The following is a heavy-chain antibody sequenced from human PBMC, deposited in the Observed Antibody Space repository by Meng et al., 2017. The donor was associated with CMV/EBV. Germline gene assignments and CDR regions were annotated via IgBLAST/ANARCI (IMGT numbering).Heavy chain of an antibody. D-gene: IGHD2-8*02. CDR1: GDSISRNLW. V-gene: IGHV4-4*01. CDR2: ISYSADT. Sequence: TCAVSGDSISRNLWSSWVRQPPWKGLEWLRAISYSADTKYNPSLQSRATISSDTTTNRFSLRLNSVTAAAPGVYFCAISPGFWSLDYWGRGTLVTVSS. J-gene: IGHJ4*02. CDR3: AISPGFWSLDY.